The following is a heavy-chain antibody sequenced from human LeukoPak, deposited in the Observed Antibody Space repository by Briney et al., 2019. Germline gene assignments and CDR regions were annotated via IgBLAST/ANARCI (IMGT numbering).Heavy chain of an antibody. J-gene: IGHJ4*02. CDR1: GGSISSGGYY. D-gene: IGHD6-13*01. CDR3: ARDSSSSWYFEHLTADY. CDR2: IYHSGST. V-gene: IGHV4-30-2*01. Sequence: PSQTLSLTCTVSGGSISSGGYYWSWIRQPPGKGLEWIGYIYHSGSTYYNPSLKSRVTISVDRSKNQFSLKLSSVTAADTAVYYCARDSSSSWYFEHLTADYWGQGTLVTVSS.